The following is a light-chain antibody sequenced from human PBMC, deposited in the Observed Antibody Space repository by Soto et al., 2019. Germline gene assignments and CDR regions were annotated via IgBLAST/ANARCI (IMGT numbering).Light chain of an antibody. J-gene: IGKJ1*01. V-gene: IGKV3-20*01. CDR1: QSVSSSF. Sequence: EIVLAQSPGTLSLSPGESATLSCRASQSVSSSFLAWYQQKAGQAPTLLIYGASRRATGIPDRFSGSGSGTDFTLTISRLEPEDFAVYYCQQYVSSPWAFGQGTKVDIK. CDR3: QQYVSSPWA. CDR2: GAS.